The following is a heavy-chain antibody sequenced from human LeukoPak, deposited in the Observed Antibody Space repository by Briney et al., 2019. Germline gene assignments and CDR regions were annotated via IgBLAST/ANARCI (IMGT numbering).Heavy chain of an antibody. V-gene: IGHV4-59*01. CDR3: ANYGGNGYYYYYVMDV. CDR1: GDSISSYY. D-gene: IGHD4-17*01. CDR2: IYYSGTT. Sequence: PSETLSLTCTVSGDSISSYYWTWIRQPPGKGLEWIGYIYYSGTTNYNPSLKSRVTISVDTSKKQFSLRLNSVTAADTAVYYCANYGGNGYYYYYVMDVWGQGTTVTVSS. J-gene: IGHJ6*02.